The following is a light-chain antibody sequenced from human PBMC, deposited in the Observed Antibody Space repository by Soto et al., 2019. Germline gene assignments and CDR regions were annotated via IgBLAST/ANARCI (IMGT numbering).Light chain of an antibody. CDR2: VNN. Sequence: QSVLTQPPSVSGAPGQRVTISCTGSSSKIGAGYDVHWYQQIPGTAPRVLIYVNNNRPSGVPDRFSGSKSGTSASLAITGLQAEDEADYYCQSYDNSLSGYVFGTGTKVTVL. CDR3: QSYDNSLSGYV. J-gene: IGLJ1*01. V-gene: IGLV1-40*01. CDR1: SSKIGAGYD.